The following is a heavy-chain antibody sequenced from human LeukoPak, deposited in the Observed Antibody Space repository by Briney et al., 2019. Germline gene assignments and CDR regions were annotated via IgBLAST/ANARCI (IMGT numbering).Heavy chain of an antibody. CDR3: AKNLDDTIMVGPFAY. D-gene: IGHD5-18*01. CDR1: GFTFNIFA. Sequence: PGGSLRLSCAASGFTFNIFAFNWVRRAPGKGLEWGSVISASGGSTYFADSVKGRFTISRDNSKHTLYLQMNSLRAEDTAVYYCAKNLDDTIMVGPFAYWGQGTLVTVSS. V-gene: IGHV3-23*01. J-gene: IGHJ4*02. CDR2: ISASGGST.